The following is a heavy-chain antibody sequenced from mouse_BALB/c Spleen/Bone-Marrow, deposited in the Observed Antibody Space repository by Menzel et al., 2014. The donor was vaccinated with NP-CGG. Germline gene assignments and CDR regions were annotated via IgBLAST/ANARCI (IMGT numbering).Heavy chain of an antibody. CDR2: ISSGGGYT. Sequence: EVNVVESGGALVKPGGSLKLSCAASGFTFSTYGMSWVRQTPDTRLEWVATISSGGGYTYYPGSVKGRFILSRDNANNTLFLQMSSLNSEYTAMYYWTRQRNWDHYAMDYWGQGTSVTVAS. J-gene: IGHJ4*01. CDR1: GFTFSTYG. D-gene: IGHD4-1*01. V-gene: IGHV5-6*01. CDR3: TRQRNWDHYAMDY.